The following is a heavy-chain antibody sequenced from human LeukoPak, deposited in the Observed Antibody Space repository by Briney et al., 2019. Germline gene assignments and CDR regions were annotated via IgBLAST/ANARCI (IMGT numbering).Heavy chain of an antibody. Sequence: GRSLRLSCAASGFTFSSYAMHWVRQAPGKGLEWVAVISYDGSNKYYADSVKGRFTISRDNSKSTLYLQMNSLRAEDTAVYYCARGSRLFGYDADYFDYWGQGTLVTVSS. J-gene: IGHJ4*02. D-gene: IGHD5-12*01. CDR3: ARGSRLFGYDADYFDY. CDR2: ISYDGSNK. V-gene: IGHV3-30*04. CDR1: GFTFSSYA.